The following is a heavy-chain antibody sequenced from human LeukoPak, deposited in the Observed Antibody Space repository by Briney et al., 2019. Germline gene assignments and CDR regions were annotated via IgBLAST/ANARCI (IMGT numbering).Heavy chain of an antibody. V-gene: IGHV1-18*01. CDR1: GYTFTRYG. D-gene: IGHD3-9*01. J-gene: IGHJ4*02. CDR2: ISAYNGNT. Sequence: GASVKVSCKASGYTFTRYGFSWVRQAPGQGLEWMGWISAYNGNTNYAQNLQGRVTMTTDTSTSTAYMELRSPRSDDTAVYYCARAGYDILTLAPDPANDYWGQGTLVTVSS. CDR3: ARAGYDILTLAPDPANDY.